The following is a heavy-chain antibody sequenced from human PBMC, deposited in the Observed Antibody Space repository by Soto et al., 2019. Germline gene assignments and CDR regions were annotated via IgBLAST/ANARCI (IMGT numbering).Heavy chain of an antibody. CDR2: IYHSGSI. CDR1: SGSISSTNW. CDR3: VKEGSGWSYLDH. Sequence: QVQLQESGPELVKPSGTLSLSCVVSSGSISSTNWWSWVRQPPGRGLEWIGAIYHSGSINYNPSLRGRVTISVDKSKNQFSLNLISVTAADTAVYFCVKEGSGWSYLDHWGQGILVTDSS. J-gene: IGHJ4*02. D-gene: IGHD6-19*01. V-gene: IGHV4-4*02.